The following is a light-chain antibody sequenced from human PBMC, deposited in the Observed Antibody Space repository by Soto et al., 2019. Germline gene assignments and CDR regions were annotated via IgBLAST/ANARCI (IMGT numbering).Light chain of an antibody. V-gene: IGKV3-11*01. CDR3: LQRSNWLT. Sequence: EIVLTQSPATLSLSPGERATLSCRASQSVSSYLAWYQQKPGQAPRLLIYGASNRATGLQARFSGSGSGTDFTLTISSLEPEVSAGYYCLQRSNWLTFGGGTKVEIK. CDR2: GAS. CDR1: QSVSSY. J-gene: IGKJ4*01.